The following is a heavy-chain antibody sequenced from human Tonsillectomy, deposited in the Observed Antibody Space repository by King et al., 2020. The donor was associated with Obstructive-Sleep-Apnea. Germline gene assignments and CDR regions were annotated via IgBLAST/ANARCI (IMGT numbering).Heavy chain of an antibody. CDR1: GFAFSSHA. CDR2: IWSDGSNK. J-gene: IGHJ4*02. V-gene: IGHV3-33*01. D-gene: IGHD3-10*01. Sequence: VQLVESGGGVVQPGGSLRLSCAASGFAFSSHAIHWVRQAPGKGLEWVVIIWSDGSNKDYVDYVKGRFTISRDNPKSTVYLQMNSLRAEDTAAYYCARGDGNGPGSFLIDYWGQGTLVTVSS. CDR3: ARGDGNGPGSFLIDY.